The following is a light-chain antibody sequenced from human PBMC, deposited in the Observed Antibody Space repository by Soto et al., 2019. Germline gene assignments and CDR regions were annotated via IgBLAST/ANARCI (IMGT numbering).Light chain of an antibody. CDR3: HQYGSSPWT. Sequence: DIQNTQSPSSLSASVGDRVTITCRASPSISSYLNWYQHKPGKAPKLLIYGASTLQSGVPSRFSGSGSGTDFTLTISRLEPEDFAVYYCHQYGSSPWTFGQGTKVDIK. J-gene: IGKJ1*01. CDR1: PSISSY. CDR2: GAS. V-gene: IGKV1-39*01.